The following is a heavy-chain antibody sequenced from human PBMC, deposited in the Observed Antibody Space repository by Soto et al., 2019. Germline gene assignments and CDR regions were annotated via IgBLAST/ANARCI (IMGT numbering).Heavy chain of an antibody. V-gene: IGHV4-59*08. D-gene: IGHD2-15*01. CDR1: GGSISSYY. J-gene: IGHJ3*02. CDR2: IYYSGST. Sequence: SETLSLTCTVSGGSISSYYWSWIRQPPGKGLEWIGYIYYSGSTNYNPSLKSRVTISVDTSKNQFSLKLSSVTAADTAVYYCAADHLLGYCSGGSCYSSGYAFDIWGQGTMVTVSS. CDR3: AADHLLGYCSGGSCYSSGYAFDI.